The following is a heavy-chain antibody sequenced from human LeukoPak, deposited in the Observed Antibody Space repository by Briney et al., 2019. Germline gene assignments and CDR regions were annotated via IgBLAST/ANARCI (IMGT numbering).Heavy chain of an antibody. J-gene: IGHJ3*02. Sequence: GASVKVSCKASGFTFNAYNIHWVRQAPGQGLEWMGWINPNSGGTNYAQKFQGRVTMTRDTSISTAYMELSRLRSDDTAVYYCARATTYCGGDCFLEIDAFDIWGQGTMVTVSS. CDR3: ARATTYCGGDCFLEIDAFDI. D-gene: IGHD2-21*02. V-gene: IGHV1-2*02. CDR2: INPNSGGT. CDR1: GFTFNAYN.